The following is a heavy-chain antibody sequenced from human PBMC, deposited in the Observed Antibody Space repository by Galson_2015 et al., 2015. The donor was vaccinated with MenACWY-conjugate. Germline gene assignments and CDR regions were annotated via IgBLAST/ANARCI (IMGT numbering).Heavy chain of an antibody. Sequence: SLRLSCAASGFTFSNYNLNWVRQPPGKGLEWVSCISSTGSYIYYADSLKGQFTISRDNAKNSLYLQMNSLTSEDTAVYYCAKGTTASRPNWFDPWGQGTLVTVSS. CDR2: ISSTGSYI. CDR3: AKGTTASRPNWFDP. D-gene: IGHD6-6*01. CDR1: GFTFSNYN. J-gene: IGHJ5*02. V-gene: IGHV3-21*01.